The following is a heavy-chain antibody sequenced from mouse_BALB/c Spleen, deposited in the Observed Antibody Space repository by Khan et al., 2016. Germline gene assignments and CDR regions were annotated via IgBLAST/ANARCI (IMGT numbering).Heavy chain of an antibody. Sequence: EVQLQESGPGLVKPSQSLSLTCTVTGYSITSGYGWNWIRQFPGNKQEWMGYISYSGSTHYNASLKSRISITRDTSKNQFFLQLNSVTTEDTATYYCARTARIKYWGQGTTLTVSS. CDR3: ARTARIKY. D-gene: IGHD1-2*01. J-gene: IGHJ2*01. CDR2: ISYSGST. CDR1: GYSITSGYG. V-gene: IGHV3-2*02.